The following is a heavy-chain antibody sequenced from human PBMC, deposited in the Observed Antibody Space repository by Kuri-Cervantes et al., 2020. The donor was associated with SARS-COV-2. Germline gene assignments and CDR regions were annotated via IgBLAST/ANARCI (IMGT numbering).Heavy chain of an antibody. D-gene: IGHD3-3*01. CDR1: GFTFRSSA. Sequence: GGSLRLSCAASGFTFRSSAMTWVRQAPGKGLEWVSGIDSGGYSTYYADSVKGRFTISRDNSKNTLYLQMNSLRSEDTAVYYCARWGNYYDFWSGDNWFDPWGQGTLVTVSS. J-gene: IGHJ5*02. CDR2: IDSGGYST. V-gene: IGHV3-23*01. CDR3: ARWGNYYDFWSGDNWFDP.